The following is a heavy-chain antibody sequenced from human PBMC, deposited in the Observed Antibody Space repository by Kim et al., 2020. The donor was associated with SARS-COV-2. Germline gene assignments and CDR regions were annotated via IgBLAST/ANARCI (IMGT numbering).Heavy chain of an antibody. V-gene: IGHV3-13*04. J-gene: IGHJ5*02. Sequence: GGSLRLSCAASGFTFSSYDMHWVRQATGKGLEWVSAIGTAGDTYYPGSVKGRFTISRENAKNSLYLQMNSLRAGDTAVYYCARDSQIAAAEQACLSSEIDPWGQGTLVTVSS. CDR1: GFTFSSYD. CDR3: ARDSQIAAAEQACLSSEIDP. D-gene: IGHD6-13*01. CDR2: IGTAGDT.